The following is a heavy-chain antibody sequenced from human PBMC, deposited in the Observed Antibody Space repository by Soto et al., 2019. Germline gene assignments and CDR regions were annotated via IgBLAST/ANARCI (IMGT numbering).Heavy chain of an antibody. CDR3: ARGGYYDFWSGYYYY. Sequence: PGGSLRLSCAASGFTFSSYWMHWVRQAPGKGLVWVSRINSDGSSTSYADSVKGRFTISRDNAKNTLYLQMNSLRAEDTAVYYCARGGYYDFWSGYYYYWGQGTLVTVSS. J-gene: IGHJ4*02. CDR1: GFTFSSYW. D-gene: IGHD3-3*01. CDR2: INSDGSST. V-gene: IGHV3-74*01.